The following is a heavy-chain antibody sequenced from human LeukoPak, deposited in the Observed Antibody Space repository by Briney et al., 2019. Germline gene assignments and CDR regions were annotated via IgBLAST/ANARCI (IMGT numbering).Heavy chain of an antibody. D-gene: IGHD6-13*01. J-gene: IGHJ4*02. CDR1: GFTFSSYA. V-gene: IGHV3-23*01. CDR3: ANKPKHAAGTLTFDY. CDR2: ISGSGGST. Sequence: GGSLRLSCAASGFTFSSYAMSWVRQAPGKGLEWVSAISGSGGSTYYADSVKGRFTISRDNSKNTLYLQMNSLRAEDTAVYYCANKPKHAAGTLTFDYWGQGTLVTVSS.